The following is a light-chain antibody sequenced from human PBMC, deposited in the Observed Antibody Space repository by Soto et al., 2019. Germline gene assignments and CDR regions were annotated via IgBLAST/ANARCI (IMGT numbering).Light chain of an antibody. J-gene: IGKJ5*01. CDR3: QHYVERSPIT. V-gene: IGKV3-20*01. Sequence: EILLTHSPCTLSLSPGERGTLSCSASQSVISDYVAWYQQKPGQAPRLLISGASSRATGIPDRFSGSGSGTDFTLTISRLEPEDFALYYCQHYVERSPITFGQGTRLEIK. CDR2: GAS. CDR1: QSVISDY.